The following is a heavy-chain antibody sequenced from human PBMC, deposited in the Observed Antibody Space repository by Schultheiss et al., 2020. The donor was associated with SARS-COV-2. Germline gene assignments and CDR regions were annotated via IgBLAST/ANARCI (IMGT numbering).Heavy chain of an antibody. Sequence: ASVKVSCKASGYTFTSYGISWVRQAPGQGLEWMVWISAYNGNTNYAQKLQGRVTMTTDTSTSTAYMELRSLRSDDTAVYYCARDWGYTAMAPRQFDYWGQGTLVTVSS. D-gene: IGHD5-18*01. J-gene: IGHJ4*02. CDR2: ISAYNGNT. CDR3: ARDWGYTAMAPRQFDY. CDR1: GYTFTSYG. V-gene: IGHV1-18*01.